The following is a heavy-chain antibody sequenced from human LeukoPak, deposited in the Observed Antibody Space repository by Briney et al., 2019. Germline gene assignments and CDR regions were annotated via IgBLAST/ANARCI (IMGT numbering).Heavy chain of an antibody. Sequence: GGSLRLSCAASGFAFSSHNMNWVRQAPGKGLEWVSYISSSSTTIYQADSVKGRFTISRDNAKNSLYPQMNSLRAEDTAVYYCARALSYCSSTSCSLYYYYYYMDAWGKGTTVTVSS. J-gene: IGHJ6*03. V-gene: IGHV3-48*01. D-gene: IGHD2-2*01. CDR2: ISSSSTTI. CDR1: GFAFSSHN. CDR3: ARALSYCSSTSCSLYYYYYYMDA.